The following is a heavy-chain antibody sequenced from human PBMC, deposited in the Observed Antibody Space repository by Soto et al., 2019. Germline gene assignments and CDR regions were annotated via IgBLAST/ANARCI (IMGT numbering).Heavy chain of an antibody. D-gene: IGHD4-17*01. V-gene: IGHV1-69*04. J-gene: IGHJ4*02. Sequence: ASVKVSCKASGGTFSSYTISWVRQAPGQGLEWMGRIIPILGIANYAQKFQGRVTITADKSTSTAYMELSSLRSEDTAVYYCARDTLSTTVTTFSYYSWGQGTLVTVSS. CDR1: GGTFSSYT. CDR2: IIPILGIA. CDR3: ARDTLSTTVTTFSYYS.